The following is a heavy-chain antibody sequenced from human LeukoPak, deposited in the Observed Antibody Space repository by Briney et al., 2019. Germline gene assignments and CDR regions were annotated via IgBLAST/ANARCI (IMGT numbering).Heavy chain of an antibody. J-gene: IGHJ5*02. D-gene: IGHD5-12*01. CDR1: GGSFSGYY. CDR3: ARGIHGTPSRENIVVTLLSTKNLLDT. V-gene: IGHV4-34*01. CDR2: INHSGST. Sequence: PSETLSLTCAVYGGSFSGYYSSGTRHPPGKGLEWIGEINHSGSTNYNPSLKSRVTISVDTSKNQFSLMLSSGTAADWAVYYCARGIHGTPSRENIVVTLLSTKNLLDTGGQGTLVT.